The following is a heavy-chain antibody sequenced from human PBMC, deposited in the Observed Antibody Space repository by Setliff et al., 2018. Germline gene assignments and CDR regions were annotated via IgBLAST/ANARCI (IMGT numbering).Heavy chain of an antibody. J-gene: IGHJ4*02. Sequence: SETLSLTCTVSGGSISSGGYYWNWIRQHPGKGLEWIGYIYYSGSTYYNPSLNSRVTISVDTSKNHFSLKLSSVTAADTAVYFCARVTMVRGSRHSFDYWGQGTLVTVSS. CDR3: ARVTMVRGSRHSFDY. CDR2: IYYSGST. V-gene: IGHV4-31*03. CDR1: GGSISSGGYY. D-gene: IGHD3-10*01.